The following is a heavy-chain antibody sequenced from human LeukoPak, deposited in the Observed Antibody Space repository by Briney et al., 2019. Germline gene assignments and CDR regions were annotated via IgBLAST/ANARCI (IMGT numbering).Heavy chain of an antibody. CDR3: ARGRTGTTAFDI. CDR2: ISSSSSYI. D-gene: IGHD1-7*01. V-gene: IGHV3-21*01. CDR1: GFTFSSYS. J-gene: IGHJ3*02. Sequence: GGSLRLSCAASGFTFSSYSTNWVRQAPGKGLEWVSSISSSSSYIYYADSVKGRFTISRDNAKNSLYLQMNSLRAEDTAVYYCARGRTGTTAFDIWGQGTMVTVSS.